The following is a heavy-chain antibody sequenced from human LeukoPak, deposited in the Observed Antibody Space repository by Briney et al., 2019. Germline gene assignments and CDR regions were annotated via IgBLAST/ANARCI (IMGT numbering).Heavy chain of an antibody. V-gene: IGHV4-39*07. CDR1: SGSISTSNYY. CDR2: IFYSGST. J-gene: IGHJ5*02. CDR3: AKGAGGFSYYNWFDP. D-gene: IGHD5-18*01. Sequence: LETLSLTCTVSSGSISTSNYYWGWVRQPPGKALEWIGNIFYSGSTYYSPSLKSRVTISLDTSRNQFSLKLASVTAADTAIYYCAKGAGGFSYYNWFDPWGQGTLVTVSS.